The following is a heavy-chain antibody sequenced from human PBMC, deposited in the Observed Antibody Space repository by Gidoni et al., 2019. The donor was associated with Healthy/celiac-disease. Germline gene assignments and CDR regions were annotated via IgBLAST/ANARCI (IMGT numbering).Heavy chain of an antibody. D-gene: IGHD3-10*01. Sequence: GFTFSSYGMHWVRQAPGKGLEWVAVISYDGSNKYYADSVKGRFTISRDNSKNTLYLQMNSLRAEDTAVYYCAKGLITMVRGVIIHSYYYYYGMDVWGQGTTVTVSS. J-gene: IGHJ6*02. CDR1: GFTFSSYG. V-gene: IGHV3-30*18. CDR3: AKGLITMVRGVIIHSYYYYYGMDV. CDR2: ISYDGSNK.